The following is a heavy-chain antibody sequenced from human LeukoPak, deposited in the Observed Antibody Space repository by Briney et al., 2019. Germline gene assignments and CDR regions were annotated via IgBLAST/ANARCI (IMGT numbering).Heavy chain of an antibody. D-gene: IGHD6-19*01. CDR2: ISYVGGNE. V-gene: IGHV3-30*04. CDR1: GFTFSSYA. Sequence: GRSLRLSCAASGFTFSSYAMHWVRQAPGKGLEWVAVISYVGGNEYYADSVKGRFTISRDNSKNTLYLQMNSLRAEDTAVYYCAKDGGIAVAGTFDYWGQGTLVTVSS. CDR3: AKDGGIAVAGTFDY. J-gene: IGHJ4*02.